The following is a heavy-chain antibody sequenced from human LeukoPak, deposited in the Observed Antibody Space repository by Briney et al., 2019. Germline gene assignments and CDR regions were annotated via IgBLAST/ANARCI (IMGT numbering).Heavy chain of an antibody. CDR2: INHSGST. D-gene: IGHD3-3*01. Sequence: PSETLSLTCAVYGGSFCGYYWSWIRQPPGKGLEWIGEINHSGSTNYNPSLKSRVTISVDTSKNQFSLKLSSVTAADTAVYYCARGFWSDYWGQGTLVTVSS. V-gene: IGHV4-34*01. CDR1: GGSFCGYY. J-gene: IGHJ4*02. CDR3: ARGFWSDY.